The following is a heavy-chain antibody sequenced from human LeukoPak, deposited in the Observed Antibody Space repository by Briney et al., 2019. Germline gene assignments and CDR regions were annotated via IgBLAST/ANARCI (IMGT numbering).Heavy chain of an antibody. CDR1: GGSISSGGYS. D-gene: IGHD3-3*01. J-gene: IGHJ6*02. CDR2: IYHSGST. V-gene: IGHV4-30-2*01. CDR3: ATGGGRYDFWSGYYSSYYYYGMDV. Sequence: TLSLTCAVSGGSISSGGYSWSWIRQPPGKGLEWIGYIYHSGSTYYNPSLKSRVTISVDRSKNQFSLKLSSVTAADTAVYYCATGGGRYDFWSGYYSSYYYYGMDVWGQGTTVTVSS.